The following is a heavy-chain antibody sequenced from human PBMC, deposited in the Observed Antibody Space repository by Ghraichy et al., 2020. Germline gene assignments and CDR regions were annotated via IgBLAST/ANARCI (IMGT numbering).Heavy chain of an antibody. CDR1: GYTFTRNG. Sequence: ASVKVSCKTSGYTFTRNGISWVRQAPGQGLEWMGWISGYNGKTEYAQKFQGRVIMTIDTSTATAYMELQSLRSADTATYYCARDVDSAIYFDYWGQGTLLTVSS. D-gene: IGHD1-26*01. CDR2: ISGYNGKT. J-gene: IGHJ4*02. CDR3: ARDVDSAIYFDY. V-gene: IGHV1-18*01.